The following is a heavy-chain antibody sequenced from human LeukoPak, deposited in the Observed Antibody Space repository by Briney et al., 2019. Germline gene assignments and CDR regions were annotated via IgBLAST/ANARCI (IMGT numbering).Heavy chain of an antibody. CDR3: AGDYYDSSALSY. D-gene: IGHD3-22*01. V-gene: IGHV3-66*01. J-gene: IGHJ4*02. CDR2: IYRHGVT. CDR1: GFTFSSYW. Sequence: PGGSLRLSCAASGFTFSSYWMHWVRQVPGKGLVWVSVIYRHGVTAYADSVQGRFSISRDNSKNTEDLQMNSLRAEDTAVYYCAGDYYDSSALSYWGQGTLVTVSS.